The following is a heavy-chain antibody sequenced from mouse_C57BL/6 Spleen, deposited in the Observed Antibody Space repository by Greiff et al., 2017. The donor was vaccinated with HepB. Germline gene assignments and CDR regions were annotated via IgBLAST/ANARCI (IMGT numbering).Heavy chain of an antibody. V-gene: IGHV1-50*01. CDR2: IDPSDSYT. CDR3: VPLYSNTWFAY. D-gene: IGHD2-5*01. Sequence: QVQLQHPGAELVKPGASVKLSCKASGYTFTSYWMQWVKQRPGQGLEWIGEIDPSDSYTNYNQKFKGKATLTVDTSSSTAYMQLSSLTSEDSAVYYCVPLYSNTWFAYWGQGTLVTVSA. J-gene: IGHJ3*01. CDR1: GYTFTSYW.